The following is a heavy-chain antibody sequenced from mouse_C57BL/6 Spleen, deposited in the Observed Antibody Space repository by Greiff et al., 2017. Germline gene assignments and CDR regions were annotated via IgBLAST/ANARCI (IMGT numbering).Heavy chain of an antibody. CDR3: ARAYGSSYRWFAY. D-gene: IGHD1-1*01. V-gene: IGHV5-17*01. J-gene: IGHJ3*01. CDR1: GFTFSDYG. Sequence: DVMLVESGGGLVKPGGSLKLSCAASGFTFSDYGMHWVRQAPEKGLEWVAYISSGSSTIYYADTVKGRFTISRDNAKNTLFLQMTSLRSEDTAMYYCARAYGSSYRWFAYWGQGTLVTVSA. CDR2: ISSGSSTI.